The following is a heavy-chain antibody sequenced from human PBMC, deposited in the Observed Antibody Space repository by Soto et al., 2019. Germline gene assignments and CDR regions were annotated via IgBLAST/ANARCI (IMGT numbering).Heavy chain of an antibody. V-gene: IGHV3-7*01. CDR3: AREVRGVVVVPAAMLPARNNWFDP. J-gene: IGHJ5*02. Sequence: GGSLRLSCAASGFTFSSYWMSWVRQAPGKGLEWVANIKQDGSEEYYVDSVKGRFTISRDNAKNSLYLQMNSLRAADTAVYYCAREVRGVVVVPAAMLPARNNWFDPWGQGTLVTVSS. CDR2: IKQDGSEE. D-gene: IGHD2-2*01. CDR1: GFTFSSYW.